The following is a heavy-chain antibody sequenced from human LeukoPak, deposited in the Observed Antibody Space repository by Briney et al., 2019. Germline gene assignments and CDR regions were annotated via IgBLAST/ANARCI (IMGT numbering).Heavy chain of an antibody. CDR3: ARVRTRYFDY. CDR2: ISGSGGST. CDR1: GFTFSSYA. J-gene: IGHJ4*02. V-gene: IGHV3-23*01. Sequence: GGPLRLSCAASGFTFSSYAMSWVRQAPGKGLEWVSAISGSGGSTYYADSVKGRFTISRDNSKNTLYLQMNSLRAEDTAVYYCARVRTRYFDYWGQGTLVTVSS.